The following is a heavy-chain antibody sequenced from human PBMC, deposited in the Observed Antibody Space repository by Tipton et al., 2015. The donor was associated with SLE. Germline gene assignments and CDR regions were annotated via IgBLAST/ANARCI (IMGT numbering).Heavy chain of an antibody. CDR2: IGTAGDP. V-gene: IGHV3-13*05. CDR3: ARDAVWVSIAARPGAFDI. CDR1: GFTFSSYD. D-gene: IGHD6-6*01. Sequence: SQRLSCAASGFTFSSYDMHWVRQATGKGLEWVSAIGTAGDPYYPGSVKGRFTISRENAKNSLYLQMNSLRAEDTAVYYCARDAVWVSIAARPGAFDIWGQGTMVTVSS. J-gene: IGHJ3*02.